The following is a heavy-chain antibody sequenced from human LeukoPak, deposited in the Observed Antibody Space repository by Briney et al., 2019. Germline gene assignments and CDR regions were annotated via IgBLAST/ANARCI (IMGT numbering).Heavy chain of an antibody. J-gene: IGHJ4*02. D-gene: IGHD5-24*01. CDR3: ARDLGRDGRGY. V-gene: IGHV3-74*01. CDR1: GITFSSYW. Sequence: GGSLRLSCAASGITFSSYWMHWVRQAPGKGLVWVSRINSDGSSTSYADSVKGRFTISRDNAKNTLYLQMNSLRAEDTAVYHCARDLGRDGRGYWGQGTLVTVSS. CDR2: INSDGSST.